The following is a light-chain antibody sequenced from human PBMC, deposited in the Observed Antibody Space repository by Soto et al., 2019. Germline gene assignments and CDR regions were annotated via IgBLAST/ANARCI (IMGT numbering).Light chain of an antibody. CDR2: RNN. CDR1: SSNIGSNY. V-gene: IGLV1-47*01. Sequence: QSVLTQPPSASGTPGQRVTISCSGSSSNIGSNYVYWYQQLPGTAPKLLIYRNNQRPSGVPDRFSGSKSGTSASLAISGLRSEDEADYYCAAWDDSLSGRRYVVFGGGTQLTVL. J-gene: IGLJ2*01. CDR3: AAWDDSLSGRRYVV.